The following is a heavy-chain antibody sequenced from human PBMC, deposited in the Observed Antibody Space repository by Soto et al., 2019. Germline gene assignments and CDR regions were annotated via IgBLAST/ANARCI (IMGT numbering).Heavy chain of an antibody. CDR1: GGSISSSSYY. D-gene: IGHD3-22*01. CDR2: IYYSGST. Sequence: QLQLQESGPGLVKPSETLSLTCTVSGGSISSSSYYWGWIRQPPGKGLEWIGSIYYSGSTYYNPSLKSQVTIAVDTSKNQFYLKLSSVTAAETAVYYCARLPNVYYYDSSGYPDYWGQGTLVTVSS. J-gene: IGHJ4*02. V-gene: IGHV4-39*01. CDR3: ARLPNVYYYDSSGYPDY.